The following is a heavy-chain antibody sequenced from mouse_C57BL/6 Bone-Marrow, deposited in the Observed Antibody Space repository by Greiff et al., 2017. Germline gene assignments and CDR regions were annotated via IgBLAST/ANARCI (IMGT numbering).Heavy chain of an antibody. Sequence: QVQLKQSGAELVKPGASVKMSCKASGYTFTSYWITWVKQRPGQGLEWIGDIYPGSGSTNYNEKFKSKATLTVDTSSSTAYMQLSSLTSEDSAVXYCARGVYGSSYGRTLFDYWGQGTTLTVSS. CDR1: GYTFTSYW. D-gene: IGHD1-1*01. CDR3: ARGVYGSSYGRTLFDY. J-gene: IGHJ2*01. V-gene: IGHV1-55*01. CDR2: IYPGSGST.